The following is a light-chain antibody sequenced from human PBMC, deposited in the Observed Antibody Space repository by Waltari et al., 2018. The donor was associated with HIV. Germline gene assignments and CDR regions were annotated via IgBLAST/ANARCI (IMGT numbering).Light chain of an antibody. CDR2: GAS. J-gene: IGKJ4*01. CDR3: QQYDNWPPLT. V-gene: IGKV3-15*01. CDR1: QSVSSN. Sequence: EIVMTQSPATLSVSPGDRATLSCRASQSVSSNFAWYQQKPCQTPRLLIYGASTRATGIPARFSCGGSGTEFTLTISSLQSEDFAVYYCQQYDNWPPLTFGGGTKVEIK.